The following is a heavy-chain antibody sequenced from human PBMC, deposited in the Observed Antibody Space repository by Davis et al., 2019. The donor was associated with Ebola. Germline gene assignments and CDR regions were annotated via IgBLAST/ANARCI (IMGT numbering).Heavy chain of an antibody. CDR1: GDSVSRNSAA. V-gene: IGHV6-1*01. CDR3: DALGDSKLYYGTDV. CDR2: TYYRSKWYN. D-gene: IGHD3-16*01. Sequence: MPSETLSLTCSISGDSVSRNSAAWNWIRQSPSRGLEWSGRTYYRSKWYNDYAVSVKSRITINPDTSKNQFSLQLSSVTAAETAVYSCDALGDSKLYYGTDVWGQGTTVIVSS. J-gene: IGHJ6*02.